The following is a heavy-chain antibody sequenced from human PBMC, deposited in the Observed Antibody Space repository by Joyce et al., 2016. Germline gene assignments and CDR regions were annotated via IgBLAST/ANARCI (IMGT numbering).Heavy chain of an antibody. V-gene: IGHV4-61*02. CDR3: ARVVSSFDAFDI. CDR2: LYTTGTT. D-gene: IGHD6-6*01. CDR1: GDSISSGGFY. Sequence: QVQLQESGPGLVKPSQTLSLSCNVSGDSISSGGFYWNWTRQPPGKGLEWIGRLYTTGTTNYNPSHERRVTLSADTSKNQFSLKLRSVTAADTAIYYCARVVSSFDAFDIWGPGTMVIVSS. J-gene: IGHJ3*02.